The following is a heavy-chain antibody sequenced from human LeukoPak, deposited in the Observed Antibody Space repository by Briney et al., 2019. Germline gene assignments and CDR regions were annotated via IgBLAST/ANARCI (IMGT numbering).Heavy chain of an antibody. V-gene: IGHV1-8*01. CDR1: GYTFINND. Sequence: ASVKVSCKASGYTFINNDINWVRQAPGQGLEWMAWIDPKNGNRGYAQNFQGRVTMTTDTSISTAYMELSSLRSEDTAVYYCARSHTRKGFCGGGRCYPAVWWFDPWGQGTLVSVSS. CDR3: ARSHTRKGFCGGGRCYPAVWWFDP. CDR2: IDPKNGNR. D-gene: IGHD2-15*01. J-gene: IGHJ5*02.